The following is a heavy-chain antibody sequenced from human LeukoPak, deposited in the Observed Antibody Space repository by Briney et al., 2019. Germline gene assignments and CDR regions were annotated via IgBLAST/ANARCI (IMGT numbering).Heavy chain of an antibody. J-gene: IGHJ6*02. CDR1: GFTFSDCY. CDR3: AVALSGSYVYYHTMDV. Sequence: PGGSLRLSCTASGFTFSDCYMSWIRQAPGKGLEWVSYITNRGTYTNYADSVKGRFTISRDNAKNSLFLQMNNLGAEDTAVYYCAVALSGSYVYYHTMDVCGQGTTVTVSS. CDR2: ITNRGTYT. V-gene: IGHV3-11*06. D-gene: IGHD3-10*01.